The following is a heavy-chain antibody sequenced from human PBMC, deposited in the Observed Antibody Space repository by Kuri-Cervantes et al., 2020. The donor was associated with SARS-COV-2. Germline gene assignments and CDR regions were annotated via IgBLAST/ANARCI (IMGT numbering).Heavy chain of an antibody. D-gene: IGHD6-19*01. CDR3: ARALIAVAGKNYYGMDV. J-gene: IGHJ6*02. CDR1: GFTFRDYY. Sequence: GESLKISCVASGFTFRDYYMSWIRQAPGKGLEWISYISSSDSTTYYADSVKGRFTISRDNAKRTLFLQMNSLRVDDTAVYYCARALIAVAGKNYYGMDVWGQGTTVTVSS. V-gene: IGHV3-11*01. CDR2: ISSSDSTT.